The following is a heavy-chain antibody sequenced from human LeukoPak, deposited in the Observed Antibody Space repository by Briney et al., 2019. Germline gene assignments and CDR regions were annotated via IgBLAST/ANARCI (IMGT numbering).Heavy chain of an antibody. V-gene: IGHV4-39*07. CDR3: ARDPADYVWGSYRYKFDY. D-gene: IGHD3-16*02. CDR2: IYYSGST. CDR1: GGSISSSSYY. Sequence: SETLSLTCTVSGGSISSSSYYWGWIRQPPGKGLEWIGSIYYSGSTYYNPSLKSRVTISVGTSKNQFSLKLSSVTAADTAVYYCARDPADYVWGSYRYKFDYWGQGTLVTVSS. J-gene: IGHJ4*02.